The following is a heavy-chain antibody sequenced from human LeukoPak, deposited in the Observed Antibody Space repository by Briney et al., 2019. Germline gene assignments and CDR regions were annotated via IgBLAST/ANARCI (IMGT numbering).Heavy chain of an antibody. V-gene: IGHV3-30-3*02. Sequence: PGGSLRLSCAASGFTFNSYSMHWVRQAPGKGLEWVTAISDDETYKFYADSVKGRFTISRDNSKNTLYLQMNSLRAEDTAVYYCAKSGDYYDSSLIDYWGQGTLVTVSS. D-gene: IGHD3-22*01. CDR2: ISDDETYK. J-gene: IGHJ4*02. CDR3: AKSGDYYDSSLIDY. CDR1: GFTFNSYS.